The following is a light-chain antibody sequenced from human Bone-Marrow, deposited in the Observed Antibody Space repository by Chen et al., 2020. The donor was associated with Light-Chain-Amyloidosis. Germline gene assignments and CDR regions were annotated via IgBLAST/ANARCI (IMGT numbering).Light chain of an antibody. J-gene: IGLJ2*01. CDR3: QSADSSGTYEVI. V-gene: IGLV3-25*03. CDR1: DLPTKY. CDR2: RDT. Sequence: SYELPQPPSLSVSPGQTARITCSGDDLPTKYAYWYQQKPGQAPVLVIHRDTERPSGISERFSGSSSGKTATVTISGVQAEDEADYHCQSADSSGTYEVIFGGGTKLTVL.